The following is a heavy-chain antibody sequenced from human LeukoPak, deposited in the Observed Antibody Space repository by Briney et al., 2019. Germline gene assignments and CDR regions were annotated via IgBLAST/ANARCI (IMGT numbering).Heavy chain of an antibody. Sequence: GESLKISCKGSGYSFTSYWIGWVRQMPGKGLEWMGIIYPDDSDTTYSPSFQGQVTISADESISTAYPQWSSLKASDTAIYYCARHGHSSGSSYWGQETLVTVSS. CDR2: IYPDDSDT. CDR3: ARHGHSSGSSY. J-gene: IGHJ4*02. D-gene: IGHD6-19*01. CDR1: GYSFTSYW. V-gene: IGHV5-51*01.